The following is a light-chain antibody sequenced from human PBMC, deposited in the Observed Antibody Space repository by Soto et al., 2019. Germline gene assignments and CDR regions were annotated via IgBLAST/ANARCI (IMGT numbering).Light chain of an antibody. CDR3: AAWDDSLNGWV. Sequence: QSVLTQPPSASGTPGQRVTISCSGSNSNIGSNTVDWYQQFPGTAPKLLIHSTNQRPSGVPDRVSGSKSGTSVSLAISGLQSEEEADYSCAAWDDSLNGWVFGGGTKLTVL. J-gene: IGLJ3*02. CDR2: STN. V-gene: IGLV1-44*01. CDR1: NSNIGSNT.